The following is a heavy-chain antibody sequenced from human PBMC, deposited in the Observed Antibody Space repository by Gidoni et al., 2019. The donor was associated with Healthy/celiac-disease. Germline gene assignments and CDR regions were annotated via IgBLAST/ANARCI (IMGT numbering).Heavy chain of an antibody. CDR3: AKIFMTTVTEDV. D-gene: IGHD4-17*01. CDR2: ISSSSSTI. Sequence: EVQLVESGGGLVQPGGSLRLPCAASGFTFSSYSMNWVRQAPGKGLVWVSYISSSSSTIYYADSVKGRFTISRDNAKNSLYLQMNSLRAEDTAVYYCAKIFMTTVTEDVWGQGTTVTVSS. J-gene: IGHJ6*02. CDR1: GFTFSSYS. V-gene: IGHV3-48*04.